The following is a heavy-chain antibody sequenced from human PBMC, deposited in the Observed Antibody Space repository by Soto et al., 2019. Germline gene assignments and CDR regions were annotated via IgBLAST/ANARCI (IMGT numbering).Heavy chain of an antibody. CDR3: ARDLMDPGAFDI. D-gene: IGHD2-8*01. V-gene: IGHV1-24*01. CDR1: GYTLTELS. J-gene: IGHJ3*02. CDR2: FDPEDGET. Sequence: ASVKVSCKVSGYTLTELSMHWVRQAPGKGLEWMGGFDPEDGETIYAQKFQGRVTMTEDTSTDTAYMELSSLRSDDTAVYYCARDLMDPGAFDIWGQGTMVTVSS.